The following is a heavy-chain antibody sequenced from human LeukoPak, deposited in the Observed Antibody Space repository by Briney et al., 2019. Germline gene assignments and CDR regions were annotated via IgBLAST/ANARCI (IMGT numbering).Heavy chain of an antibody. CDR3: AKDRGHIVVVPAALDY. D-gene: IGHD2-2*01. J-gene: IGHJ4*02. CDR1: GFTFSSYG. V-gene: IGHV3-30*02. Sequence: HPGGSLRLSCAASGFTFSSYGMHWVRQAPGKGLEWVAFIRYDGSNKYYADSVKGRFTISRDNSKNTLYLQMNSLRAEDTAVYYCAKDRGHIVVVPAALDYWGQGTLVTVSS. CDR2: IRYDGSNK.